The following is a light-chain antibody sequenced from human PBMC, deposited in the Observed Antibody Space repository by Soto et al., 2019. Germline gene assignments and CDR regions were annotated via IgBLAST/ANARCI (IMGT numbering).Light chain of an antibody. J-gene: IGKJ1*01. CDR1: QSISSW. CDR2: DAS. CDR3: QQYGTYLWT. V-gene: IGKV1-5*01. Sequence: DIQMTQSPSTLSASVGDRVTITCRASQSISSWLAWYQQKPGKAPKLLIYDASSLESGVPSRFSGSGSGTEFTLTISSPQPDDFATYYCQQYGTYLWTFGQGTKVDIK.